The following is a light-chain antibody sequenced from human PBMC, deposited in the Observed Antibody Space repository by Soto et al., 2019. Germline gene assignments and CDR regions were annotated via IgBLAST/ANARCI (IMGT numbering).Light chain of an antibody. CDR2: GAS. Sequence: IVLTQSPATLSVSPGDRATLSCRASQSVSSNLAWYQQKPGQTPRLLIYGASTRATGVPPRFSGSGTGTDFTLTISRVEPEDVAIYYCQQYSKSPITFGQGTRLEIK. V-gene: IGKV3-15*01. CDR3: QQYSKSPIT. J-gene: IGKJ5*01. CDR1: QSVSSN.